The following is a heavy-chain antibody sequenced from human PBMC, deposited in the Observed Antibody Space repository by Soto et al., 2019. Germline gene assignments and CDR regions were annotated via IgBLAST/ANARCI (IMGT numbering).Heavy chain of an antibody. D-gene: IGHD2-8*02. V-gene: IGHV3-48*01. J-gene: IGHJ4*02. CDR3: ARDMAVLADY. Sequence: EVQLVESGGGLVQPGGSLRLSCAVSGFTFSSYSMNWVRQAPGKGLEGVSFISESSSGSSIHYADSVKGRFTISRDNARNSLYLQMNSLRAEDTAVYYCARDMAVLADYWGQGTLVTVSS. CDR1: GFTFSSYS. CDR2: ISESSSGSSI.